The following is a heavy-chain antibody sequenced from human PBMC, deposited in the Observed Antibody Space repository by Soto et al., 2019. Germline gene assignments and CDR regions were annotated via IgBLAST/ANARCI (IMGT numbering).Heavy chain of an antibody. CDR1: GFTFSNYI. D-gene: IGHD3-10*01. V-gene: IGHV3-30-3*01. Sequence: QVQLVESGGGVVQPGRSLRLSCAASGFTFSNYIMHWVRQAPGKGLEWVAIILHDGNNKYYADSVKGRFTISRDNSKNTLYLQMNSLRTEDTAIYYCARDDEGGSYCDLGYWGQGTLVTVSP. CDR2: ILHDGNNK. CDR3: ARDDEGGSYCDLGY. J-gene: IGHJ4*02.